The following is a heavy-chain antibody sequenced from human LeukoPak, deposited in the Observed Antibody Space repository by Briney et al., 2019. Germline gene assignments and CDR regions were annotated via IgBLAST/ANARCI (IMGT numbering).Heavy chain of an antibody. J-gene: IGHJ4*02. Sequence: PGGSLRLSCAASGFTFRSYEMNWVRQAPGKGLEWVSYISSSGSTIYYADSVKGRFTISRDNAKNSLYLQMNSLRAEDTAVYYCAREARWLNFDYWAREPWSPSPQ. V-gene: IGHV3-48*03. CDR2: ISSSGSTI. D-gene: IGHD4-17*01. CDR3: AREARWLNFDY. CDR1: GFTFRSYE.